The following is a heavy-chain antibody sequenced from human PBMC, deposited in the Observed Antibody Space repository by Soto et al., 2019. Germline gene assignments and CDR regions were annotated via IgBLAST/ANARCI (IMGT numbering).Heavy chain of an antibody. J-gene: IGHJ5*02. CDR3: ATSGQWLHNNWFDP. V-gene: IGHV1-69*13. D-gene: IGHD5-12*01. CDR2: IIPIFGTA. Sequence: SVKVSCKASGGPFCSYAISWVRQAPGQGLEWMGGIIPIFGTANYAQKFQGRVTITADESTSTAYMELSSLRSEDTAVYYCATSGQWLHNNWFDPWGQGILVTVSS. CDR1: GGPFCSYA.